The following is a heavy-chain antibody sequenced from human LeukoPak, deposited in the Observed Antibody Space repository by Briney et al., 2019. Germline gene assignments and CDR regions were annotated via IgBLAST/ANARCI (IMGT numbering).Heavy chain of an antibody. CDR2: IYGGTSA. V-gene: IGHV3-66*01. CDR3: ARLNFGDDY. J-gene: IGHJ4*02. Sequence: GGSLRLSCAASGFTVSSNYINWVRQAPGKGLEWVSLIYGGTSADYADSVKGRFTISRDTSMNTVYLQMNSLRAEDTAVYYCARLNFGDDYWGQGTLVTVSS. CDR1: GFTVSSNY. D-gene: IGHD4-17*01.